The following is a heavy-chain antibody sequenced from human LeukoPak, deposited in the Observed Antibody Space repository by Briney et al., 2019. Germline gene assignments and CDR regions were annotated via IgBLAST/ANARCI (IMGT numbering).Heavy chain of an antibody. CDR2: IIPIFGTA. CDR3: ARGTSSNYDILTGYYNVRQDAFDI. Sequence: SVKVSCKASGGTFSSYAISWVRQAPGQGVEWMGGIIPIFGTANYAQKFQGRVTITADKSTSTAYMELSSLRSEDTAVYYCARGTSSNYDILTGYYNVRQDAFDIWGQGTMVTVSS. CDR1: GGTFSSYA. V-gene: IGHV1-69*06. J-gene: IGHJ3*02. D-gene: IGHD3-9*01.